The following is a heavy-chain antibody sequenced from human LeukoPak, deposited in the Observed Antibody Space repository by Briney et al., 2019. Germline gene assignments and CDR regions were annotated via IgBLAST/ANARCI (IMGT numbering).Heavy chain of an antibody. CDR2: IKQDGSQE. CDR1: RFTLSTYW. CDR3: ARGAGYSYGKGDY. D-gene: IGHD5-18*01. Sequence: GGSLRLSCAASRFTLSTYWMSWVRQAPGKGLEWVAHIKQDGSQEYYVDSVKGRFTISRDSAKNSLYLQMNSLRAEDTAVYYCARGAGYSYGKGDYWGQGTLVTVSS. V-gene: IGHV3-7*01. J-gene: IGHJ4*02.